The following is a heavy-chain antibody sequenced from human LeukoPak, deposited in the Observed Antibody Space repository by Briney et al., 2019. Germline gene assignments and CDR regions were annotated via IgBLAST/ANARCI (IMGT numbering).Heavy chain of an antibody. D-gene: IGHD1-26*01. CDR1: GFTFGVYA. J-gene: IGHJ6*03. CDR2: IKRKAYGGTT. V-gene: IGHV3-49*04. Sequence: GGSLRLSCTPSGFTFGVYAMSWVRQAPGRGREWVGFIKRKAYGGTTEYAASVKGSFTISRDDSKSIAYLQMNSLKTEGTAVYYCTRGAGGSYWNYYYYYMDVWGKGTTVTVSS. CDR3: TRGAGGSYWNYYYYYMDV.